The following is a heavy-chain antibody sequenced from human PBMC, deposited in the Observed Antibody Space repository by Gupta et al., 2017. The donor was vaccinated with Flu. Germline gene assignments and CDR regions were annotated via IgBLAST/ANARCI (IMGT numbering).Heavy chain of an antibody. D-gene: IGHD6-13*01. CDR3: ARGAPVGIAAAVPPTYYYYYGMDV. CDR1: GGSFSGYY. J-gene: IGHJ6*02. Sequence: QVQLQQWGAGLLKPSETLSLTCAVYGGSFSGYYWSWIRQPPGKGLAWIGEINHSGSTNYNPSLKSRVTISVDTSKNQFSLKLSSVTAADTAVYYCARGAPVGIAAAVPPTYYYYYGMDVWGQGTTVTVSS. CDR2: INHSGST. V-gene: IGHV4-34*01.